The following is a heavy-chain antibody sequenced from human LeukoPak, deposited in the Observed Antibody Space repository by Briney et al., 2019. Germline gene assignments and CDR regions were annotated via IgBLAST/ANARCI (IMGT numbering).Heavy chain of an antibody. J-gene: IGHJ4*02. CDR2: IWYDGSNK. D-gene: IGHD4-17*01. CDR1: GFAFSSYG. CDR3: AREAYGDYFFDY. Sequence: AGGSLRLSCAASGFAFSSYGMHWVRQAPGKGLEWVAVIWYDGSNKYYADSVKGRFTISRDNSKNTLYLQMNSLRAEDTAVYYCAREAYGDYFFDYWGQGTLVTVSS. V-gene: IGHV3-33*01.